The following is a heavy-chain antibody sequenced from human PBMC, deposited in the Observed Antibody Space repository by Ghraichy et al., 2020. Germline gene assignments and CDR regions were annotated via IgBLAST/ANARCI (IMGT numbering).Heavy chain of an antibody. J-gene: IGHJ4*02. CDR2: ISAYNGNT. D-gene: IGHD3-3*01. V-gene: IGHV1-18*01. Sequence: GESLNISCKASGYTFTSYGISWVRQAPGQGLEWMGWISAYNGNTNYAQKLQGRVTMTTDTSTSTAYMELRSLRSDDTAVYYCAGPITIFGAHPPGYWGQGTLVTVSS. CDR3: AGPITIFGAHPPGY. CDR1: GYTFTSYG.